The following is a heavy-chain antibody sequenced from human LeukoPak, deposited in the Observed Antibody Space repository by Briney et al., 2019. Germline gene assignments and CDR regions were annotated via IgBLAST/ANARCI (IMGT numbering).Heavy chain of an antibody. V-gene: IGHV1-69*05. CDR2: VIPIFGTA. Sequence: SVKVSCKASGGTFSSYAISWVRQAPGQGLEWMGRVIPIFGTANYAQKFQGRVTITTDESTSTAYMELSSLRSEDTAVYYCARGGHYQYDFWSGYTPFDYWGQGTLVTVSS. CDR1: GGTFSSYA. CDR3: ARGGHYQYDFWSGYTPFDY. J-gene: IGHJ4*02. D-gene: IGHD3-3*01.